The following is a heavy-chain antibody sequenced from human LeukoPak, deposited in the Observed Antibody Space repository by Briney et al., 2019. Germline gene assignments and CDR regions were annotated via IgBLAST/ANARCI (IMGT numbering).Heavy chain of an antibody. J-gene: IGHJ5*02. V-gene: IGHV1-2*02. CDR3: ARDSTDGDSLPYNWFDP. D-gene: IGHD4-17*01. CDR1: GYSFTGYY. CDR2: INPKFGGT. Sequence: SVKVSCKASGYSFTGYYIHWVRHAPGQGFEWMGWINPKFGGTNYAQNFQGRLTLTRDTSTSTVYMELSSLRSEDTAVYYCARDSTDGDSLPYNWFDPWGQGTLVTVFS.